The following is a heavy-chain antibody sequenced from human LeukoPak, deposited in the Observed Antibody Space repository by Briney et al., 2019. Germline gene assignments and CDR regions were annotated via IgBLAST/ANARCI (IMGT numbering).Heavy chain of an antibody. CDR1: GGTFSSYA. CDR2: IIPIFGTA. CDR3: ARVPSRSSWYLHHQDLMSWFDP. J-gene: IGHJ5*02. D-gene: IGHD6-13*01. V-gene: IGHV1-69*13. Sequence: SVKVSCKASGGTFSSYAISWVRQAPGQGLGWMGGIIPIFGTANYAQKFQGRVTITADESTSTAYMELSSLRSEDTAVYYCARVPSRSSWYLHHQDLMSWFDPWGQGTLVTVSS.